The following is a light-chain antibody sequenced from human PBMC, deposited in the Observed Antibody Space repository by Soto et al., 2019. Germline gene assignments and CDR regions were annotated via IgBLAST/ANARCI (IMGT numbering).Light chain of an antibody. CDR2: DVN. V-gene: IGLV2-11*01. Sequence: QSALTQPRSVSGSPGQSVTISCTGTSSDVGGYTYVSWYQHHPAKAPKLVIYDVNKRPSGVPDRFSGSKSGTSATLGITGLQTGDEADYYCGTWDSSLSAGVFGGGTKLTVL. J-gene: IGLJ2*01. CDR3: GTWDSSLSAGV. CDR1: SSDVGGYTY.